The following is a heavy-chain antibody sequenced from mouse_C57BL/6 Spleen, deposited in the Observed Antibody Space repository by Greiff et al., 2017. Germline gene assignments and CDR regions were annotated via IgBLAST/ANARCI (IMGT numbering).Heavy chain of an antibody. CDR3: ARDYGSRRDYFDY. D-gene: IGHD1-1*01. CDR2: ISSGSSTI. Sequence: EVMLVESGGGLVKPGGSLKLSCAASGFTFSDYGMHWVRQAPEKGLEWVAYISSGSSTIYYADTVKGRFTISRDNAKNTLFLQMTSLRSEDTAMYYCARDYGSRRDYFDYWGQGTTLTVSS. CDR1: GFTFSDYG. V-gene: IGHV5-17*01. J-gene: IGHJ2*01.